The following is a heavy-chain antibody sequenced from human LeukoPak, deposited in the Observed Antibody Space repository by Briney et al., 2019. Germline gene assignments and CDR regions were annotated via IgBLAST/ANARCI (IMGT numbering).Heavy chain of an antibody. CDR2: TYQRSKWYN. J-gene: IGHJ3*02. CDR1: GDSVSSNSAA. D-gene: IGHD2-2*01. CDR3: ARAYCSSTSCYVWAFDI. V-gene: IGHV6-1*01. Sequence: SQTLSLTCAISGDSVSSNSAAWNWIRQSPSRGLEWLGRTYQRSKWYNDYAVSVKSRITINPDTSKSQFSLQLNSVTPEDTAVYYCARAYCSSTSCYVWAFDIWGQGTMVTVSS.